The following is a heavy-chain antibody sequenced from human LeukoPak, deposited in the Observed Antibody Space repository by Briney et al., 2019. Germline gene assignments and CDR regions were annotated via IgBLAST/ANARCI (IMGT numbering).Heavy chain of an antibody. Sequence: GESLKISCKGSGYSFTSYWIGWVRQMPGKGLEWMGIIYPGDSDTRYSPSFQGQVTISADKFISTAYLQWSSLKASDTAMYYCARQPRCSGGSCLYYFDCWGQGTLVTVSS. J-gene: IGHJ4*02. CDR2: IYPGDSDT. V-gene: IGHV5-51*01. CDR3: ARQPRCSGGSCLYYFDC. D-gene: IGHD2-15*01. CDR1: GYSFTSYW.